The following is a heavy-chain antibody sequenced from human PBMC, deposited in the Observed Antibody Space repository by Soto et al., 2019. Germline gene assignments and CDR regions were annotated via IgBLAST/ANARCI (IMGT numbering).Heavy chain of an antibody. J-gene: IGHJ4*02. CDR3: ARHHYDYIWGTFDY. CDR1: GGSISSYY. D-gene: IGHD3-16*01. Sequence: SETLSLTCTVSGGSISSYYWSWIRQPPGKGLEWIGYIYYSGSTNYNPSLKSRVTISVDTSKNQFSLKLSSVTAADTAVYYCARHHYDYIWGTFDYWGQGTLVTVSS. V-gene: IGHV4-59*08. CDR2: IYYSGST.